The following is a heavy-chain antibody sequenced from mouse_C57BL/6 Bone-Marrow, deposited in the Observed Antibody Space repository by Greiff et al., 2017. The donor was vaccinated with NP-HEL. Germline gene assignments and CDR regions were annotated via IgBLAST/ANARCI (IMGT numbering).Heavy chain of an antibody. CDR2: IDPETGGT. V-gene: IGHV1-15*01. CDR3: TTMFRGAWFAY. CDR1: GYTFTDYE. J-gene: IGHJ3*01. D-gene: IGHD2-2*01. Sequence: VKLQESGAELVRPGASVTLSCKASGYTFTDYEMHWVKQTPVHGLEWIGAIDPETGGTAYNQKFKGKAILTADKSSSTAYMELRSLTSEDSAVYYCTTMFRGAWFAYWGQGTLVTVSA.